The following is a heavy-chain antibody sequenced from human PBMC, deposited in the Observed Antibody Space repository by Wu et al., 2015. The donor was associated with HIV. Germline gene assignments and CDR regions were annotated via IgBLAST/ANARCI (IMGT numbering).Heavy chain of an antibody. CDR1: GGIFSSRA. CDR3: AREGGYCSGGSCYALYYFDY. V-gene: IGHV1-69*13. CDR2: VIPIFDRI. J-gene: IGHJ4*02. D-gene: IGHD2-15*01. Sequence: QVQLVQSGAEVKKPGSSVKVSCKASGGIFSSRAISWIRQAPGQGLEWMGRVIPIFDRIHYKQKFEGRVMITADESTSTAYMELRSLRSDDTAVYYCAREGGYCSGGSCYALYYFDYWGQGTLVTVSS.